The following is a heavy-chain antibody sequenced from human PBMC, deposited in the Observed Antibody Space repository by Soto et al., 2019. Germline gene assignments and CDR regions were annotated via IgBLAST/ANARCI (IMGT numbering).Heavy chain of an antibody. CDR1: GGSISSSSYY. V-gene: IGHV4-39*01. CDR3: ARHAYSSSPLVGDY. J-gene: IGHJ4*02. Sequence: QLQLQESGPGLVKPSETLSLTCTVSGGSISSSSYYWGWIRQPPGKGLEWIGSIYYSGSTSYNPSLKSRVTISVDTSKNQFSLKLSSVTAADTAVYYCARHAYSSSPLVGDYWGQGTLVTVSS. D-gene: IGHD6-6*01. CDR2: IYYSGST.